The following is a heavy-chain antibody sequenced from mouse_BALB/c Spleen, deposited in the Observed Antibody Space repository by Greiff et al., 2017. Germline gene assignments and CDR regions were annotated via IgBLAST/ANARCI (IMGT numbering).Heavy chain of an antibody. D-gene: IGHD2-12*01. Sequence: QVQLKESGPGLVAPSQSLSITCTVSGFSLTGYGVNWVRQPPGKGLEWLGMIWGDGSTDYNSALKSRLSISKDNSKSQVFLIMNSLQTDDTARYYCASQLLYRDYYAMDYWGQGTSVTVSS. J-gene: IGHJ4*01. CDR1: GFSLTGYG. CDR2: IWGDGST. V-gene: IGHV2-6-7*01. CDR3: ASQLLYRDYYAMDY.